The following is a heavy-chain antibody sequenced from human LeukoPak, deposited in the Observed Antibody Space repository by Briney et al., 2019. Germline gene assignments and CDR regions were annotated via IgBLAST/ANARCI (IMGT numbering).Heavy chain of an antibody. CDR2: MNPNSGNT. V-gene: IGHV1-8*01. CDR3: AITGYSSSWYYYYYMDV. J-gene: IGHJ6*03. D-gene: IGHD6-13*01. CDR1: GYTFTSYD. Sequence: APVKVSCKASGYTFTSYDINWVRQATGQGLEWMGWMNPNSGNTGYAQKFQGRVTMTRNTSISTAYMELSSLRSEDTAVYYCAITGYSSSWYYYYYMDVWGKGTTVTVSS.